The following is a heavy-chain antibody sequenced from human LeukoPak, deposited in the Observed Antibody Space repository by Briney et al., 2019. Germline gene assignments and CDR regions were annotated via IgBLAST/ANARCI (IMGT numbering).Heavy chain of an antibody. J-gene: IGHJ4*02. Sequence: PSETLSLTCTVSGGSISSGDYYWSWIRQPPGKGLEWIGYIYYSGSTYYHPSLKSRVTISVDTSKNQFSLKLSSVTAADTAVYYCARGGDYVYFDYWGQGTLVTVSS. D-gene: IGHD4-17*01. V-gene: IGHV4-30-4*01. CDR3: ARGGDYVYFDY. CDR1: GGSISSGDYY. CDR2: IYYSGST.